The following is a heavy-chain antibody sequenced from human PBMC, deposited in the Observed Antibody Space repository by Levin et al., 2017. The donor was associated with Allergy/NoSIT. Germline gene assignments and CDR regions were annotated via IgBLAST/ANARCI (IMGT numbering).Heavy chain of an antibody. V-gene: IGHV3-48*02. CDR2: ISSSSTI. J-gene: IGHJ4*02. D-gene: IGHD3-16*01. Sequence: GESLKISCAASGFTFSSYSMNWVRQAPGKGLEWVSYISSSSTIYYADSVKGRFSISRDNAKNSLYLQMNSLRDEDTAVYYCARDYDWGQGTLVTVSS. CDR1: GFTFSSYS. CDR3: ARDYD.